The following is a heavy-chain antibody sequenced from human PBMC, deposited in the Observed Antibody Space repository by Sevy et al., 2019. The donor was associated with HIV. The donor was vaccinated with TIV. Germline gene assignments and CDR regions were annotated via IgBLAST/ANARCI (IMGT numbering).Heavy chain of an antibody. CDR3: ARDHEFYDYGDYGPTFFPDY. V-gene: IGHV3-30*04. D-gene: IGHD4-17*01. Sequence: GGSLRLSCAASGFTFNTHAMHWVRQAPAKGLEWVALISYDGIIKYYADSVKGRFTISRDTSKNTVYLQMNSLRAEDTAVYYCARDHEFYDYGDYGPTFFPDYWGQGNLVTVSS. CDR1: GFTFNTHA. CDR2: ISYDGIIK. J-gene: IGHJ4*02.